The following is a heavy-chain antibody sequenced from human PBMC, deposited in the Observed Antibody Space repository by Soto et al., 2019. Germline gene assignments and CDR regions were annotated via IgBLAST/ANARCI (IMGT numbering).Heavy chain of an antibody. CDR3: ARRLYGDYDY. D-gene: IGHD4-17*01. Sequence: GASGKVSCKAPGYSFTTSGITWVRQAPGQGLEWMGWISTYNGNTNYAQKLQDRVTLTTDTSTSTAYMELRSLRSDDTAVYYCARRLYGDYDYWGQGTLVTVSS. CDR1: GYSFTTSG. CDR2: ISTYNGNT. J-gene: IGHJ4*02. V-gene: IGHV1-18*01.